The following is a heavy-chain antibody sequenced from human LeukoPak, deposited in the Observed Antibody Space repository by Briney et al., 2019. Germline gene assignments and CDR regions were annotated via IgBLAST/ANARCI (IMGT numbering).Heavy chain of an antibody. J-gene: IGHJ4*02. V-gene: IGHV3-48*03. CDR2: ISSSGSTT. D-gene: IGHD2-2*02. Sequence: PGGSLRLSCAASGFTFSSYEMNWVRQAPGKGLEWISYISSSGSTTYYADSVKGRFTISRDNAKNSLYLQMNSLRDEDTAVYYCARDTEHLYFVFDYWGQGTLVTVSS. CDR1: GFTFSSYE. CDR3: ARDTEHLYFVFDY.